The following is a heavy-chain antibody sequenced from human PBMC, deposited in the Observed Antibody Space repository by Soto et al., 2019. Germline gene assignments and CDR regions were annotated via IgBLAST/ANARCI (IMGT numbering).Heavy chain of an antibody. V-gene: IGHV4-59*01. J-gene: IGHJ3*02. Sequence: PSETLSLTCTVPGGSISSYYWSWIRQPPGKGLEWIGYIYYSGSTNYNPSLKSRVTISVDTSKSQFSLKLSSVTAADTAVYYCARALILTGYYIHDAFDIWGQGTMVTVSS. D-gene: IGHD3-9*01. CDR1: GGSISSYY. CDR2: IYYSGST. CDR3: ARALILTGYYIHDAFDI.